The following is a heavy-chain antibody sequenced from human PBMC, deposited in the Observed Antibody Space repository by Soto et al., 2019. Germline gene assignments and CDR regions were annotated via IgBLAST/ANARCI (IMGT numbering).Heavy chain of an antibody. CDR2: IYHSGST. CDR1: GYSISSGYY. D-gene: IGHD5-12*01. Sequence: SETLSLTCAVSGYSISSGYYWGWIRQPPGKGLEWIGSIYHSGSTYYSPSLKSRVTISVDTSKNQFSLKLSSVTAADTAVYYCARDLLPGVATVYYYYGMDVWGQGTTVTVSS. V-gene: IGHV4-38-2*02. J-gene: IGHJ6*02. CDR3: ARDLLPGVATVYYYYGMDV.